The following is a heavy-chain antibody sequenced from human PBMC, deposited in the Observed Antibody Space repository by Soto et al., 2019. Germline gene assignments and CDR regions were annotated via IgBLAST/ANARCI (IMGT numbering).Heavy chain of an antibody. CDR1: GDSIRSGNW. J-gene: IGHJ6*02. Sequence: PSETLSLTCAVSGDSIRSGNWWSWVRQSPGKGLEWIGEIYHGGSTNYNPSLKSRVTISVDKPKNQFSLKLSSVTAADTAVYYCARLNYYGMDVWGQGTTVT. CDR3: ARLNYYGMDV. V-gene: IGHV4-4*02. CDR2: IYHGGST.